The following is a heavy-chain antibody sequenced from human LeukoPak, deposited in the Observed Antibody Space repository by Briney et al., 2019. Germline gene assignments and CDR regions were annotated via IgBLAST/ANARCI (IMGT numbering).Heavy chain of an antibody. CDR2: IGGDGGSI. V-gene: IGHV3-43*02. Sequence: GGSLRLSCAATGFAFDDYAMEWVRQAPGKGLEWVSLIGGDGGSIHYADSVKGRFTISRDNSKNSLYLQMDGLRAEDTALYYCTKGAGNSYYLGDSWGQGTLVTVSS. D-gene: IGHD3-10*01. CDR1: GFAFDDYA. J-gene: IGHJ4*02. CDR3: TKGAGNSYYLGDS.